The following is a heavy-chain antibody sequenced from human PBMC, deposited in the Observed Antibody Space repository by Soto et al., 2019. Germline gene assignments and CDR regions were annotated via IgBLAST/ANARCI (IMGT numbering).Heavy chain of an antibody. CDR3: ARHSNRNYGLSYFDY. V-gene: IGHV4-61*08. J-gene: IGHJ4*01. D-gene: IGHD4-4*01. CDR1: GGCISSCGYY. Sequence: SETLSLTCTVSGGCISSCGYYWTWIRQHAGKGLEWIGYIYYSGSTKYNPSLQRRVTISVDTSKNQFSLKVSSATAADTAVYYCARHSNRNYGLSYFDYWGLGALVTVSS. CDR2: IYYSGST.